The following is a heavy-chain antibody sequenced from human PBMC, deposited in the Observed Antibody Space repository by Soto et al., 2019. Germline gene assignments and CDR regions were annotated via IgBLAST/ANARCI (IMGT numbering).Heavy chain of an antibody. D-gene: IGHD5-18*01. CDR2: IIPIFGTA. V-gene: IGHV1-69*13. CDR1: EGTFSSYA. Sequence: GASVKVSCKASEGTFSSYAISWVRQAPGQWLEWMGGIIPIFGTANYAQKFQGRVTITADESTSTAYMELSSLRSEDTAVYYCARGLYPNTAMVSVGGYWGQGTPVTVSS. J-gene: IGHJ4*02. CDR3: ARGLYPNTAMVSVGGY.